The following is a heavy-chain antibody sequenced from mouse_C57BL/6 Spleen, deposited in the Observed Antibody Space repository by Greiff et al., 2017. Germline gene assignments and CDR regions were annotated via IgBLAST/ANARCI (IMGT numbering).Heavy chain of an antibody. J-gene: IGHJ2*01. D-gene: IGHD2-4*01. Sequence: QVQLQQSGPELVKPGASVKISCKASGYAFSSSWMNWVKQRPGTGLEWIGRIYPGDGDTNYNGKFKGKATLTADKSSSTASMQLSSLTSEDTAVYFCASLYDYDVPDYWGQGTTLTVSS. CDR2: IYPGDGDT. CDR3: ASLYDYDVPDY. CDR1: GYAFSSSW. V-gene: IGHV1-82*01.